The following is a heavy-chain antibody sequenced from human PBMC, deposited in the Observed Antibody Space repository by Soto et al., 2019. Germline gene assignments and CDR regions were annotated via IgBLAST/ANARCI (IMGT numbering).Heavy chain of an antibody. CDR3: ARGSGGSSYYYYGMDV. CDR2: IIPIFGTA. V-gene: IGHV1-69*12. D-gene: IGHD2-15*01. Sequence: QVQLVQSGAEVKKPGSSVKVSCKASGGTFSSYAINWVRQAPGQGLEWMGGIIPIFGTANYAQKFQGRVTITADECTIXAYMELSSLRSEDTAVYYCARGSGGSSYYYYGMDVWGQGTTVTVSS. J-gene: IGHJ6*02. CDR1: GGTFSSYA.